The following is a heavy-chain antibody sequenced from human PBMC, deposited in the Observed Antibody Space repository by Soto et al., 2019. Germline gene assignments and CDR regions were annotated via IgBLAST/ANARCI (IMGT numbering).Heavy chain of an antibody. CDR3: AKADYGDYGFDY. CDR1: GITFSSYA. D-gene: IGHD4-17*01. CDR2: INDSGGST. Sequence: EVQLLESGGGLVQPGGSLRLSCAASGITFSSYAMSWVRQAPGKGLEWVSGINDSGGSTYYADSVKGRFTISRDNSKNTLYLQMNSLRAEDTAVYYCAKADYGDYGFDYWGQGTLVTVSS. J-gene: IGHJ4*02. V-gene: IGHV3-23*01.